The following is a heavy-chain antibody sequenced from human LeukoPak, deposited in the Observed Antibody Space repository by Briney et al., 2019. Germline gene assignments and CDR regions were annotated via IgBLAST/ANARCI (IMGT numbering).Heavy chain of an antibody. CDR2: ISGSGGSI. J-gene: IGHJ4*02. CDR3: AKDIGYCSSTSCRRPTALYYFDY. D-gene: IGHD2-2*03. CDR1: GFTLNSFA. Sequence: PGGSLRLSCAASGFTLNSFAMNWVRQAPGKGLEWISAISGSGGSIDYADSVKGRLTISRDNSKNTLYLQMNSLRAEDTAVYYCAKDIGYCSSTSCRRPTALYYFDYWGQGTLVTVSS. V-gene: IGHV3-23*01.